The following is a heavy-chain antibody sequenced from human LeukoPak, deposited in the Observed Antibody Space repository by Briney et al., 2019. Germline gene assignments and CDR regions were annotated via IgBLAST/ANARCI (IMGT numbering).Heavy chain of an antibody. CDR3: ARDTLIAAPKTGTVTRIGWFDP. V-gene: IGHV3-33*01. CDR1: GFTFSNYG. J-gene: IGHJ5*02. Sequence: GRSLRLSCAASGFTFSNYGMHWVRQAPGKGLEWVAVIWYDGSYKSYADSVKGRFTISRDNSKNTLFLQMNSLRADDTAVYYCARDTLIAAPKTGTVTRIGWFDPWGQGTLVTVSS. CDR2: IWYDGSYK. D-gene: IGHD6-13*01.